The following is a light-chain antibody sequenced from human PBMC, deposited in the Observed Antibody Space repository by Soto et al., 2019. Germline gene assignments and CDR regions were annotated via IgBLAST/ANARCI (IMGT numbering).Light chain of an antibody. CDR1: QSISDT. V-gene: IGKV3-15*01. CDR2: GAS. J-gene: IGKJ4*01. Sequence: EIVMTQSPATLSVSPGGRATLSCRASQSISDTLAWYQQRPGQAPRLLIYGASTRAPGFPARFSGSGSGTDFTLTITRLEPEDFAVYFCQQYGVSPATFGGGTKVDIK. CDR3: QQYGVSPAT.